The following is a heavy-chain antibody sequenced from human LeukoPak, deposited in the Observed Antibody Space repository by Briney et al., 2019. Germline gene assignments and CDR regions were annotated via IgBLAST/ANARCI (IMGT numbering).Heavy chain of an antibody. J-gene: IGHJ4*02. CDR3: ARDFPRAGGDY. CDR2: INPNSGGT. CDR1: GYTFTGYY. V-gene: IGHV1-2*02. Sequence: ASVKVSCKASGYTFTGYYMHWVRQAPGQRLEWMGWINPNSGGTNYAQKFQGRVTLTSDKSISTAYMELSRLRSDDTAVYYCARDFPRAGGDYWGQGTLVSVSS. D-gene: IGHD2-8*02.